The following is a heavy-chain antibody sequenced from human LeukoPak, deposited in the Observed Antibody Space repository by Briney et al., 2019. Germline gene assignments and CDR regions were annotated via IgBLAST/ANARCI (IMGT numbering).Heavy chain of an antibody. Sequence: SQTLSLTCAISGDSVSSNSAAWNWITQSPSRGLEWLGRTYYRSKWYNDYAVSVKSRITINPDTSKNQFSLQLNSVTPEDTAVYYCARESRGVQLWPTHNCDYWGQGTLVTVSS. CDR3: ARESRGVQLWPTHNCDY. J-gene: IGHJ4*02. CDR1: GDSVSSNSAA. CDR2: TYYRSKWYN. D-gene: IGHD5-18*01. V-gene: IGHV6-1*01.